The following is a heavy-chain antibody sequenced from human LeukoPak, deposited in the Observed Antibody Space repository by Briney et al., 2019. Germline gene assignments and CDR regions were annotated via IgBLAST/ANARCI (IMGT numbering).Heavy chain of an antibody. V-gene: IGHV4-59*01. CDR3: AREEYGDYVGY. Sequence: SETLSLTCTVSGGSISSYSWSWIRQPPGKRLEWIGYVYYSGTTNYNPSLRSRVTISVDTSKNQFSLKLNSVTAADTAVYYCAREEYGDYVGYWGQGTLVTVSS. CDR2: VYYSGTT. D-gene: IGHD4-17*01. J-gene: IGHJ4*02. CDR1: GGSISSYS.